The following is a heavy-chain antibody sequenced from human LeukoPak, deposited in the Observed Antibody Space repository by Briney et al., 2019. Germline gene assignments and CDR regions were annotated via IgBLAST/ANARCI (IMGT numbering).Heavy chain of an antibody. V-gene: IGHV4-4*07. CDR1: GGSISSYY. Sequence: SETLSLTCTFSGGSISSYYWSWIRQPAGKGLEWIGRIQTSGSTNYNPSLKSRVTMSVDTSKNQVSLKLSSVTAADTAVYYCARARGGSSGRRAFDIWGQGTMVTVSS. CDR2: IQTSGST. CDR3: ARARGGSSGRRAFDI. J-gene: IGHJ3*02. D-gene: IGHD6-19*01.